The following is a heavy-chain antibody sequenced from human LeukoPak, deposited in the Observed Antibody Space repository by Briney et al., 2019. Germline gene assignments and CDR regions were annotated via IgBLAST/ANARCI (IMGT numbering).Heavy chain of an antibody. CDR3: ARHPVAGSPDY. Sequence: KASETLSLTCTVSGGSISSYYWSWIRQPPGKGLEWVGDIYISGSTKYYPDFKSRGTILADTSKNQFSLKLSVGITADTAVYYCARHPVAGSPDYWGQGALVTVSP. V-gene: IGHV4-4*09. D-gene: IGHD6-13*01. J-gene: IGHJ4*02. CDR2: IYISGST. CDR1: GGSISSYY.